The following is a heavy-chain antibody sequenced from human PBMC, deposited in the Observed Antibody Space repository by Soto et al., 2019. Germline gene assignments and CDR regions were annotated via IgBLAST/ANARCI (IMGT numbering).Heavy chain of an antibody. J-gene: IGHJ5*02. CDR1: GFTFRSFT. D-gene: IGHD6-13*01. V-gene: IGHV3-21*01. CDR3: TRDASRDSSARGWFDP. Sequence: GGSLRLSCAASGFTFRSFTMNWVRQAPGKGLEWVSTISSNSAYIYYTDALRGRFTISRDNAKNSLHLQMNCLRAEDTAVYYCTRDASRDSSARGWFDPWGPGTLVTVSS. CDR2: ISSNSAYI.